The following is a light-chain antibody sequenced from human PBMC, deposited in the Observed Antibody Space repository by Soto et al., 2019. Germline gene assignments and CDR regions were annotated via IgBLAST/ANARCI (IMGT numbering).Light chain of an antibody. J-gene: IGLJ1*01. CDR3: CSHAGSRTYV. V-gene: IGLV2-23*01. CDR2: QAS. CDR1: SSHVGSRNL. Sequence: QSVLAHPASVSRSPGHSVTISCNGTSSHVGSRNLVSCYQQYPGKAHNIIIFQASKRPSGVSNRIYGSKSGRTASPTISGIQAEDEADYYCCSHAGSRTYVFGSGTKVTVL.